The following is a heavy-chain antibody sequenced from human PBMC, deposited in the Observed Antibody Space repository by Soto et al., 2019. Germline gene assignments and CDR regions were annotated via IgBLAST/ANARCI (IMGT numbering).Heavy chain of an antibody. V-gene: IGHV1-24*01. D-gene: IGHD3-3*01. Sequence: ASVKVSCKVSGYTLTELSMHWVRQAPGKGLEWMGGFDPEDGETIYAQKFQGRVTMTEDTSTDTAYMELSSLRSEDTAVYYCATQTIPSSNFDYWGQGTLVTVSS. CDR2: FDPEDGET. J-gene: IGHJ4*02. CDR1: GYTLTELS. CDR3: ATQTIPSSNFDY.